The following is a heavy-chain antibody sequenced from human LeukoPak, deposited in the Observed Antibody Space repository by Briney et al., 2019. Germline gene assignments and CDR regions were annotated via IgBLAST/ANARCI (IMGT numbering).Heavy chain of an antibody. CDR3: ARSGYGDFDY. D-gene: IGHD4-17*01. CDR2: MSSSGHTT. CDR1: GFTIGDYY. Sequence: PGGSLRLSCEASGFTIGDYYMSWIRQTPGKGLEWISYMSSSGHTTYYADSLKGRFTISRDNAQNLLFLQLNSLRDGDTAMYYCARSGYGDFDYWGQGTLVTVSS. V-gene: IGHV3-11*01. J-gene: IGHJ4*02.